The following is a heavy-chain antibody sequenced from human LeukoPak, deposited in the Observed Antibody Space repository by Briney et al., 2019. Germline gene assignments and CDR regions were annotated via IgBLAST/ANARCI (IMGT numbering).Heavy chain of an antibody. V-gene: IGHV4-34*01. CDR2: INHSGST. Sequence: SETLSLTRTVYGGSFSGYSWTWIRQPPGKGLEWIGEINHSGSTNYNPSLKSRLTISVATSKNQFSLNLSSVPAAVTAVYYCAGWGLSETYLIFDYWGQGALVTVSS. D-gene: IGHD3-10*01. J-gene: IGHJ4*02. CDR3: AGWGLSETYLIFDY. CDR1: GGSFSGYS.